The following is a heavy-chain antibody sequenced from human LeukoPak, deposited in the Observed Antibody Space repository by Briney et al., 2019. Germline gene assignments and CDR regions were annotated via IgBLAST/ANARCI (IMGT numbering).Heavy chain of an antibody. D-gene: IGHD6-13*01. J-gene: IGHJ4*02. V-gene: IGHV3-23*01. CDR2: ISGSGDST. Sequence: GGSLRLSCAASGFTFSSYAMSWVRQAPGKGLEWVSVISGSGDSTYYADSVKGRFTISRDNSKNPLYLQMNSLRAEDTAVYHCAKFIGSSWSGSYFDYWGQGTLVTVSS. CDR1: GFTFSSYA. CDR3: AKFIGSSWSGSYFDY.